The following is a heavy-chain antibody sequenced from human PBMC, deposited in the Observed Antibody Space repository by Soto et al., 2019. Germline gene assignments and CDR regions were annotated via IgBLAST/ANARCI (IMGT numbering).Heavy chain of an antibody. CDR1: GGTFSSYA. CDR3: AHAYYYDSSGYSRLDY. J-gene: IGHJ4*02. V-gene: IGHV1-69*13. D-gene: IGHD3-22*01. Sequence: GASVKVSCKASGGTFSSYAISWVRPAPGQGLEWMGGIIPIFGTANYAQKFQGRVTITADESTSTAYMELSSLRSEDTAVYYCAHAYYYDSSGYSRLDYWGQGTLVTVSS. CDR2: IIPIFGTA.